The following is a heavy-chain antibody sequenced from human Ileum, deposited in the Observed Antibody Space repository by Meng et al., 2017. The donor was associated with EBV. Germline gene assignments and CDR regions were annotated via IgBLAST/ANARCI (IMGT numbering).Heavy chain of an antibody. Sequence: QVQLVQSGSELKKPGASVKVSCKASGYTFTSYGISWVRQAPGQGLEWMGWFSVYNGNTIYAQKLQDRVTMTTDTSTSTAYMELRSLRSDDTAVYYCARGQNYYGSGSLVDYWGQGTLVTVSS. CDR3: ARGQNYYGSGSLVDY. J-gene: IGHJ4*02. CDR2: FSVYNGNT. D-gene: IGHD3-10*01. CDR1: GYTFTSYG. V-gene: IGHV1-18*01.